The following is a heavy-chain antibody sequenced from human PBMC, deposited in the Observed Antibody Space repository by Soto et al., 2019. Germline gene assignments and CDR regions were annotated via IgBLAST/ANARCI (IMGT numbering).Heavy chain of an antibody. CDR1: GGSISSSSYY. CDR2: IYYSGST. J-gene: IGHJ4*02. V-gene: IGHV4-39*01. Sequence: QLQLQESGPGLVKPSETLSLTCTVSGGSISSSSYYWGWIRQPPRKGLEWIGSIYYSGSTYYNPSLKSRVTISVDTSKNQFSLKLSSVTAADTAVYYCARLTIDTRGRDYWGQGTLVTVSS. D-gene: IGHD5-18*01. CDR3: ARLTIDTRGRDY.